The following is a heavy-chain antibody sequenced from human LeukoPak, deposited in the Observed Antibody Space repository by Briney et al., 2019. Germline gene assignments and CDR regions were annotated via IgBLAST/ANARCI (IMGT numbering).Heavy chain of an antibody. CDR3: VAEGCSGGICYPYFDL. V-gene: IGHV1-24*01. J-gene: IGHJ2*01. CDR1: GNTLTEVS. Sequence: ASVKVSCKVSGNTLTEVSMHWVRQAPGKGLQWIGGFDPANGGKIYAQQFRGRVTMTEDTSTDTAYMELNSLRSEDTAVYYCVAEGCSGGICYPYFDLWGRGTLVIVSS. D-gene: IGHD2-15*01. CDR2: FDPANGGK.